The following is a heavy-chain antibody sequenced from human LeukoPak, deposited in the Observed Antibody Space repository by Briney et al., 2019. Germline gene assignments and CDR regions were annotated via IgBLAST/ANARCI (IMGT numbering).Heavy chain of an antibody. V-gene: IGHV1-18*01. D-gene: IGHD6-13*01. CDR3: ATSAAAPFSFEY. CDR1: GYTFTSYG. J-gene: IGHJ4*02. CDR2: ISAYNGNT. Sequence: ASVKVSCKASGYTFTSYGISWVRQAPGQGLEWMGWISAYNGNTNYAQKLQGRVTMTTDTSTSTAYMELRSLRSDDTAVYYCATSAAAPFSFEYWGQGTLVTVSS.